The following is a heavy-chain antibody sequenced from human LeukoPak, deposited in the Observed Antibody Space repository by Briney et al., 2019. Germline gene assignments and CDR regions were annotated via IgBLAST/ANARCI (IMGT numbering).Heavy chain of an antibody. Sequence: SETLSLTCAVYGGSFSVSYGSWIRHPLGKGLECVGEINHSGSTNYNPSRKSRVTISVDTCKTQFSLKLSSVTAADTAVYYCARGVGYSSSWYDGGWFDPWGQGTLVTVSS. CDR3: ARGVGYSSSWYDGGWFDP. CDR2: INHSGST. V-gene: IGHV4-34*01. CDR1: GGSFSVSY. D-gene: IGHD6-13*01. J-gene: IGHJ5*02.